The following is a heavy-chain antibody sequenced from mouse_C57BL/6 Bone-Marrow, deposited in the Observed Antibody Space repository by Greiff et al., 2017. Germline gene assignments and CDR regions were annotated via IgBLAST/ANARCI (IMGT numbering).Heavy chain of an antibody. J-gene: IGHJ2*01. CDR2: IYPGDGDT. D-gene: IGHD1-1*01. Sequence: QVQLQQSGPELVKPGASVKISCKASGYAFSSSWMNWVKQRPGKGLEWIGRIYPGDGDTNYNGKFKGKATLTADKSSSTADMQLSSLTSYDSAVYFCASSGVTTVAWFDYWGQGTTLTVSS. CDR3: ASSGVTTVAWFDY. V-gene: IGHV1-82*01. CDR1: GYAFSSSW.